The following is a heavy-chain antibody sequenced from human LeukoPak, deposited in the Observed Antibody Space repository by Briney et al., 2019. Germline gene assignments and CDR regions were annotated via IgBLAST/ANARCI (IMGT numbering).Heavy chain of an antibody. CDR3: AKDGAVGYYDSSGYYTDY. J-gene: IGHJ4*02. V-gene: IGHV3-23*01. D-gene: IGHD3-22*01. CDR2: ISISGSST. Sequence: PGGSLRLSCAASGFTFNNYAMSWVRQAPGKGLEWVSAISISGSSTYYADSVRGRFTISRDNSKNTVSLQMNSLRAEDTAVYHCAKDGAVGYYDSSGYYTDYWGQGTLVTISS. CDR1: GFTFNNYA.